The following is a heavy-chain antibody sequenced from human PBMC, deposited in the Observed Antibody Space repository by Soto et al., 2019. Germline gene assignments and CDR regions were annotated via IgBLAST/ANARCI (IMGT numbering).Heavy chain of an antibody. J-gene: IGHJ6*02. CDR2: IYYSGNT. Sequence: SETLSLTCTVSGGSISSSPSYWSWIRHYPGKGLEWIGYIYYSGNTYYNPSLKSRVTISVDKSKNQFSLKLSSVTAADTAVYYCARLRRAAAEKLYYYYGMDVRGQGTTVTVSS. V-gene: IGHV4-31*03. D-gene: IGHD6-13*01. CDR1: GGSISSSPSY. CDR3: ARLRRAAAEKLYYYYGMDV.